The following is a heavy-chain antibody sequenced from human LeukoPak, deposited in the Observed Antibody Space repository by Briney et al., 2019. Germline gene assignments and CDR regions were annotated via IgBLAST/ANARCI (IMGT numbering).Heavy chain of an antibody. J-gene: IGHJ4*02. Sequence: SETLSLTCTVSGGSISSGDYYWSWIRQPPGKGLEWIGYIYYSGSTYYNPSLKSRVTISVDTSKNQFSLKLSSVTAADTAVYYCAREGDWEGFDYWGQGTLVTVSS. D-gene: IGHD3-9*01. CDR3: AREGDWEGFDY. CDR2: IYYSGST. CDR1: GGSISSGDYY. V-gene: IGHV4-30-4*02.